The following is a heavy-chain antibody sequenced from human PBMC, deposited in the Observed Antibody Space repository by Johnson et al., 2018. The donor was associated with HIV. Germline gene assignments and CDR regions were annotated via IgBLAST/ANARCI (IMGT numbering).Heavy chain of an antibody. V-gene: IGHV3-73*01. J-gene: IGHJ3*02. Sequence: EVQLVESGGGLIQPGGSLKVSCEASGFTFSGSAMHWVRQASGKGLEWVGLIRSRANNYATAYGASVKGRFTISRDDSKNTAYLQMNSLKTEDTAVYYCAKLTAYDSSGYYYAPLGDDAFDIWGQGTMVTVSS. CDR2: IRSRANNYAT. CDR3: AKLTAYDSSGYYYAPLGDDAFDI. D-gene: IGHD3-22*01. CDR1: GFTFSGSA.